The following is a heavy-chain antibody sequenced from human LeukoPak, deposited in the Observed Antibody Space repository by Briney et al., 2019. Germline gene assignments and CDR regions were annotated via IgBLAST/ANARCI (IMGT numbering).Heavy chain of an antibody. CDR2: INPNSGGT. D-gene: IGHD2-2*01. Sequence: ASVKVSFKASGYTFTGYYMHWVRQAPGQGLEWMGWINPNSGGTNYVQKFQGRVTMTRDTSISTAYMELSRLRSDDTAVYYCARDTGSSTSCYEYWGQGTLVTVSS. CDR3: ARDTGSSTSCYEY. CDR1: GYTFTGYY. J-gene: IGHJ4*02. V-gene: IGHV1-2*02.